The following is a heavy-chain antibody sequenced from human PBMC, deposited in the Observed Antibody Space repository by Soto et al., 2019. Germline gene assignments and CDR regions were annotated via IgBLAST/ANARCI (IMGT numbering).Heavy chain of an antibody. D-gene: IGHD1-26*01. CDR3: ARAYLGRLPPRADYYSAMDV. CDR2: LGAARDP. Sequence: EVQLVESGGGSVQPGESLRLSCAASGFSFHDYDMHWVRQRKGKGLEWVSALGAARDPYYVGSVKGRFSVSRDNAQNSLFLQMNSLRVDDTAVYFCARAYLGRLPPRADYYSAMDVWCRGTTVTVSS. J-gene: IGHJ6*02. V-gene: IGHV3-13*05. CDR1: GFSFHDYD.